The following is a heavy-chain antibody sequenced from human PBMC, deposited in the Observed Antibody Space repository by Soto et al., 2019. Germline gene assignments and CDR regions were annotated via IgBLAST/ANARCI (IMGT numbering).Heavy chain of an antibody. Sequence: SVKVSCKASGFTFTSSAMKWVRQARGQRLEWIGWIVVGSGNTNYAQKFQERVTITRDMSTSTAYMELSSLRSEDTAVYYCAADPTVLVPAAQFGGLDAFDLWGQGTMVTVSS. V-gene: IGHV1-58*02. D-gene: IGHD2-2*01. CDR1: GFTFTSSA. CDR2: IVVGSGNT. CDR3: AADPTVLVPAAQFGGLDAFDL. J-gene: IGHJ3*01.